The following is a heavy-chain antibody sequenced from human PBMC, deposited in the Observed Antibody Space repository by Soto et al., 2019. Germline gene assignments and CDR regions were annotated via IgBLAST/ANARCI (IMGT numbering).Heavy chain of an antibody. CDR1: GYSYSSYW. V-gene: IGHV5-10-1*01. D-gene: IGHD5-18*01. CDR3: ARHGGGYSYGYPGYYYYGMDV. Sequence: GERQTISCTVSGYSYSSYWMRWVRQLPGKGLECMGRIDPSDSYTNYRPSFQGHVTSSADKSISTAYLQWSSLKASDTAMYYCARHGGGYSYGYPGYYYYGMDVWGQGTTVTVSS. CDR2: IDPSDSYT. J-gene: IGHJ6*02.